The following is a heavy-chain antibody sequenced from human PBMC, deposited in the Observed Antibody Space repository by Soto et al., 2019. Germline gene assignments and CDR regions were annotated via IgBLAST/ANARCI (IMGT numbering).Heavy chain of an antibody. J-gene: IGHJ5*02. CDR2: VDSSGST. CDR1: GGSISSSSHY. Sequence: KTSETLSLTCTVSGGSISSSSHYWGWIRQPPGKGLEWIGTVDSSGSTDYNPSLKSRVTIFVDTSKNQFSLKVRSVTAADTAVYYCARRTPSYPSESSKFDPWGQGALVTVSS. D-gene: IGHD3-10*01. V-gene: IGHV4-39*01. CDR3: ARRTPSYPSESSKFDP.